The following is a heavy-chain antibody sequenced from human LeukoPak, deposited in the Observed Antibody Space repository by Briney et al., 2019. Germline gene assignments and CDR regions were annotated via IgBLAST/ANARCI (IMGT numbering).Heavy chain of an antibody. Sequence: SETLSLTCAVYVGSFSGYYWNWIRQPPGKGLEWIGEINHSGSTNYNPSLKSRVIISVDTSKNQFSLKLSSVTAADTAVYYCARGTGDYGSGRYVYWAPGILVTVSS. V-gene: IGHV4-34*01. J-gene: IGHJ4*02. CDR3: ARGTGDYGSGRYVY. CDR2: INHSGST. D-gene: IGHD3-10*01. CDR1: VGSFSGYY.